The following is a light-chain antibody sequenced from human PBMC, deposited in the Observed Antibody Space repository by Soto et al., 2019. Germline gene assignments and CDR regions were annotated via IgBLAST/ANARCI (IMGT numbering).Light chain of an antibody. J-gene: IGKJ1*01. CDR3: KKYKKWPLWT. CDR2: GAS. CDR1: QSVSSN. Sequence: EIVMTQSPATLSVSVGERATLTCRASQSVSSNLAWYHQKPGQAPRLLIYGASTRATGIPARFSGSGSGTEFTLTISSLQSEDFEVYSCKKYKKWPLWTFGQGTKVDIK. V-gene: IGKV3-15*01.